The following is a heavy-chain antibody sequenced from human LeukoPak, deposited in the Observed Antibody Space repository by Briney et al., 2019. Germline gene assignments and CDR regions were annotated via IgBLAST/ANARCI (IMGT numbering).Heavy chain of an antibody. D-gene: IGHD1-1*01. CDR2: ISGGGENT. V-gene: IGHV3-23*01. Sequence: GGSLRLSCGASGFPFTSYAMSWIRQAPGKGLEWVSAISGGGENTYYGDSVKGRFTISRDNSKNTLYLQMNSLRAEDTATYYCAKPRAMTTGVGRYFDLWGRGTLVTVSS. CDR3: AKPRAMTTGVGRYFDL. J-gene: IGHJ2*01. CDR1: GFPFTSYA.